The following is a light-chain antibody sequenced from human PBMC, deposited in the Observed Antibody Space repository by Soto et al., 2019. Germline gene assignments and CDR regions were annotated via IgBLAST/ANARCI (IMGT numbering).Light chain of an antibody. CDR2: GAS. V-gene: IGKV3-20*01. CDR1: QSVSSSY. Sequence: EIVLTQSPGTLSLSPGERATLSCRASQSVSSSYLAWYQQKPGQAPRLLIYGASSRATGIPDRFSGSGSGTDFTLTISRLEPEDFSEYYCQQYGSSPYTFGQGTNVDIK. CDR3: QQYGSSPYT. J-gene: IGKJ2*01.